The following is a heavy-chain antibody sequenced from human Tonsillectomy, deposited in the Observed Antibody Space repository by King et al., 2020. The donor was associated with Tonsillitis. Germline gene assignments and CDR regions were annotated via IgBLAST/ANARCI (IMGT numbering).Heavy chain of an antibody. D-gene: IGHD6-19*01. CDR3: TRGGIAVADYFDY. V-gene: IGHV3-49*03. CDR2: IRSKAYVGTT. Sequence: VQLVESGGGLVQPGRSLRLSCTASGFTFGDYAMSWFRQAPGKGREGVGFIRSKAYVGTTEYAASVKGRFTISRDDSKSIAYLQMNSLKTEDTAVYYCTRGGIAVADYFDYWGQGTLVTVSS. J-gene: IGHJ4*02. CDR1: GFTFGDYA.